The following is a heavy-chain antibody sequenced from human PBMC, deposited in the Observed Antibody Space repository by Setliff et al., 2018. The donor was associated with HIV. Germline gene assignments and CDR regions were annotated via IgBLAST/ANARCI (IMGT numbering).Heavy chain of an antibody. CDR2: IYYSGST. CDR3: ARDSDGSSYYHFAH. Sequence: SETLSLTCTVSGGSISSYYWSWIRQPPGKGLEWIGYIYYSGSTNYNPSLESRVSISVDTSKNQFSLKLKSVTAADTAVYYCARDSDGSSYYHFAHWSQGTLVTVSS. J-gene: IGHJ4*02. CDR1: GGSISSYY. D-gene: IGHD3-22*01. V-gene: IGHV4-59*01.